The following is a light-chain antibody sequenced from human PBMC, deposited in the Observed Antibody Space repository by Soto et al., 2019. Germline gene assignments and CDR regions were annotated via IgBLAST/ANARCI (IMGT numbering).Light chain of an antibody. CDR2: DAS. V-gene: IGKV3-11*01. Sequence: EIVLTQSPATLSLSPGERATLSCRASQSVSSYLAWYQQKPGQAPRLLIYDASNRATGIPARFSGSGSGTDFTLNISSLWPEDFAVYYCQQRSNWPRTCGQGTKVNIK. CDR1: QSVSSY. J-gene: IGKJ1*01. CDR3: QQRSNWPRT.